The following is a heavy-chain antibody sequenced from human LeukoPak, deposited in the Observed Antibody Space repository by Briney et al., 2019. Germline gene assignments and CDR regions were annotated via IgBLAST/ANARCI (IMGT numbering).Heavy chain of an antibody. CDR1: GGSFSGYY. Sequence: SETLSLTCAVYGGSFSGYYWSWIRQPPGKGLEWIGEINHSGSTNYNPSLRSRVTISVDTSKNQFSLKPSSVTAADTAVYYCARSGGYCSSTSCSRYYYYYMDVWGKGTTVTVSS. J-gene: IGHJ6*03. CDR3: ARSGGYCSSTSCSRYYYYYMDV. CDR2: INHSGST. V-gene: IGHV4-34*01. D-gene: IGHD2-2*01.